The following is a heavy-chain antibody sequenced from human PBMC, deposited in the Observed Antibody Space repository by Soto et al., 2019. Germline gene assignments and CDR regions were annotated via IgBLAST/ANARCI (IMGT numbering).Heavy chain of an antibody. J-gene: IGHJ4*01. CDR3: VRIPSGYLKYYYDY. Sequence: GESLKISCKGSGSSVNSYWIGWVRQMHGKGLEWMGIIYPGDSNTRYGPSFQGQVTISADKAINTAHLQWSSLKASDTAMYYCVRIPSGYLKYYYDYWGLGTLVTVSS. CDR2: IYPGDSNT. V-gene: IGHV5-51*01. D-gene: IGHD3-22*01. CDR1: GSSVNSYW.